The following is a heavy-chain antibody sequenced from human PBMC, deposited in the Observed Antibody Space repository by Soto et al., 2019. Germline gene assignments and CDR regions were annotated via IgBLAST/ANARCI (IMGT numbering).Heavy chain of an antibody. CDR2: IASDGSIK. V-gene: IGHV3-30*18. CDR1: GFPFRSYS. J-gene: IGHJ4*02. D-gene: IGHD2-15*01. Sequence: QVQLVESGGGAVQPGGSLRLSCAASGFPFRSYSMHWVRQAPGKGLEWVAVIASDGSIKYYADSVMGRFTTSRDNSRDTVYLQKNSLRPEDTALDYGAKEFQLHGWYFDHWGQGTLVTVSS. CDR3: AKEFQLHGWYFDH.